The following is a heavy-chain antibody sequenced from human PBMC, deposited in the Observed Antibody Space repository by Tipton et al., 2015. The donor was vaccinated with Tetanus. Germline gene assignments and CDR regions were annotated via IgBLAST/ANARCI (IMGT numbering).Heavy chain of an antibody. Sequence: SLRLSCVVPGFTFSNYNMNWVRQAPGKGLEWVSSISSRNSYIYYTDSVKGRFTVSRDNAKNSLYLQMDSLRADDTAVYYCASGVTLDYWGQGTLVIVSS. D-gene: IGHD2-8*01. J-gene: IGHJ4*02. CDR2: ISSRNSYI. V-gene: IGHV3-21*01. CDR3: ASGVTLDY. CDR1: GFTFSNYN.